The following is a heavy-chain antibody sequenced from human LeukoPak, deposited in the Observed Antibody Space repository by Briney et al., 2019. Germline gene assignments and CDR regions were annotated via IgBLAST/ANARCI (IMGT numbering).Heavy chain of an antibody. Sequence: GGSLRLSCAASGFTFSSYGMNWVRQAPGKGLEWVSYISSSGSTIYYADSVKGRFTISRDNAKNSLYLQMNSLRAEDTAVYYCARGGAAAGSYYFDYWGQGTLVTVSS. V-gene: IGHV3-48*04. CDR3: ARGGAAAGSYYFDY. CDR2: ISSSGSTI. CDR1: GFTFSSYG. D-gene: IGHD6-13*01. J-gene: IGHJ4*02.